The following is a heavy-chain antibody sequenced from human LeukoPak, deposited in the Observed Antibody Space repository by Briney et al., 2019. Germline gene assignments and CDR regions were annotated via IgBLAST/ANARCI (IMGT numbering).Heavy chain of an antibody. CDR3: ARLSVIVGSTLEYYYYYMDV. Sequence: PSETLSLTCTVSGGSITSYYWSWIRQPAGKGLEWIGRLYLSGETNYNPSLKSRVTISADKSKNQVSLKLTSVTAADTAVYYCARLSVIVGSTLEYYYYYMDVWGQGTTVTVSS. CDR2: LYLSGET. J-gene: IGHJ6*03. CDR1: GGSITSYY. D-gene: IGHD1-26*01. V-gene: IGHV4-4*07.